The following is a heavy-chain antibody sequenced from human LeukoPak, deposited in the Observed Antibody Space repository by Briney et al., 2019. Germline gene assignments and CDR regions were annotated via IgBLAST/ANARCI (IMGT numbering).Heavy chain of an antibody. CDR3: ARDRSSSGPGGY. CDR2: ITPILGIA. V-gene: IGHV1-69*04. Sequence: SVKVSCKASGGTFSSYAISWVRQAPGQGLEWMGRITPILGIANYARKFQGRVTITADKSTSTAYMELSSLRSEDTAVYYCARDRSSSGPGGYWGQGTLVTVSS. D-gene: IGHD6-19*01. CDR1: GGTFSSYA. J-gene: IGHJ4*02.